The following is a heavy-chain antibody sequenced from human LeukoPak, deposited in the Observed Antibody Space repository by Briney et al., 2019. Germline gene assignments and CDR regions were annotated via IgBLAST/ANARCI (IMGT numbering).Heavy chain of an antibody. Sequence: MTSETLSLTCTVSGGSISSYYWSWIRQPPGKGLEWIGYIYYSGNTNYNPSLKSRVTISLDTSKNQFSLKLGSVTAADTAFYYCARGRGDYEADYWGQGTLVTVSS. CDR3: ARGRGDYEADY. J-gene: IGHJ4*02. D-gene: IGHD4-17*01. CDR2: IYYSGNT. CDR1: GGSISSYY. V-gene: IGHV4-59*08.